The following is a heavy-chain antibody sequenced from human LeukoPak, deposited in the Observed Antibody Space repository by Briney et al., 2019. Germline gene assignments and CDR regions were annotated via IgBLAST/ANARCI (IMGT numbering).Heavy chain of an antibody. D-gene: IGHD3-22*01. J-gene: IGHJ3*02. CDR1: GYTFTSYY. V-gene: IGHV1-46*04. CDR2: IDPADGTT. Sequence: ASVKVSCKASGYTFTSYYFHWVRQAPGQGLEWAGTIDPADGTTTYAQRLQGRVTMTWDMSTSTVYMDLSSLSSEDTAVYYCAGGYYDSSGYYDAFDIWGQGTMVTVSS. CDR3: AGGYYDSSGYYDAFDI.